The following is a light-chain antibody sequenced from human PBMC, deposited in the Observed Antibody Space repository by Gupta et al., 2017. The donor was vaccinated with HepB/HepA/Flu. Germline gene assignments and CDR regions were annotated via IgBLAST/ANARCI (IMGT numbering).Light chain of an antibody. Sequence: DIQMTQSPSSLSASVGDRVTIACRASQSVAIYLNWFQQIPGKAPKLLVYDTSILPGGVPSRFRGSGYGTDFSLTISGLLPEDFATYYCQQSHNSPPTFGGGTKVDLK. CDR1: QSVAIY. CDR2: DTS. J-gene: IGKJ4*01. CDR3: QQSHNSPPT. V-gene: IGKV1-39*01.